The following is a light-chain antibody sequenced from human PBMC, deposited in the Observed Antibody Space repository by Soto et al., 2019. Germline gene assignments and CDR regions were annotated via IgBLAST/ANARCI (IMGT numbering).Light chain of an antibody. J-gene: IGKJ2*01. CDR3: QQYYSYPPI. CDR2: AAS. V-gene: IGKV1-8*01. Sequence: AIRMTQSPSSFSASTGDRVTITCRASQGISNYLAWYQQKPEKAPNLLIYAASTLQSGVPSRFSGSGSGTDFTLTISYLQSEDFATYFCQQYYSYPPIFGQGTKLEIK. CDR1: QGISNY.